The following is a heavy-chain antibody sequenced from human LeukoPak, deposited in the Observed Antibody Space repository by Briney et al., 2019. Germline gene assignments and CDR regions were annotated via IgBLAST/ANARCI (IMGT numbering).Heavy chain of an antibody. D-gene: IGHD2-2*01. J-gene: IGHJ5*02. CDR1: GYTFTSYG. CDR2: ISAYNGNT. CDR3: ARDFTEGRVVVVPAVWFDP. Sequence: ASVKVSCKASGYTFTSYGISWVRQAPGQGLEWMGWISAYNGNTKYAQRFQGRVTMTTDTSTSTAYMELRSLRSDDTAVYYCARDFTEGRVVVVPAVWFDPWGQGTLVTVSS. V-gene: IGHV1-18*01.